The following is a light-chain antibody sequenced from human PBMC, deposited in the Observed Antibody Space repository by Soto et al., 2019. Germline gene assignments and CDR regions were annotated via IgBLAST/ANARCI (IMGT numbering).Light chain of an antibody. CDR2: GSS. Sequence: EIVLTQSPGTLSLSPGERATLSCRASQNVASSYLAWYQQKPGQAPRLLIYGSSIRGAGIPDRFSGSGSGTDFTLTISRLDPEDFEVYFCQQYGSSPRTLGQGTKVDIK. CDR3: QQYGSSPRT. J-gene: IGKJ1*01. V-gene: IGKV3-20*01. CDR1: QNVASSY.